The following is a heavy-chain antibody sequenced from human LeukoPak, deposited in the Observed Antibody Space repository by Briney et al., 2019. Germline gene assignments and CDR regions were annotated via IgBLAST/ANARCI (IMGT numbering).Heavy chain of an antibody. CDR1: GYTFNGYY. Sequence: ASVKVSCKASGYTFNGYYLHWVRQAPGQGLERMGWINPNSGVTKFAQQFQGRVTMTWDTSVSTAYMELSRLTSDDTAMYYCARFGVVTNDAFDIWGQGTMVTIS. V-gene: IGHV1-2*02. D-gene: IGHD3-3*01. J-gene: IGHJ3*02. CDR2: INPNSGVT. CDR3: ARFGVVTNDAFDI.